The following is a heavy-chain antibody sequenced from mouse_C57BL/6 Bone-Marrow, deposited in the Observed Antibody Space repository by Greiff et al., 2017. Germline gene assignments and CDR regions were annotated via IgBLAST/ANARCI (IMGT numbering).Heavy chain of an antibody. J-gene: IGHJ1*03. D-gene: IGHD1-1*01. CDR2: IHPSDSDT. CDR3: AIGTTTVVATGYFDV. CDR1: GYTFTSYW. Sequence: QVQLKQPGAELVKPGASVKVSCKASGYTFTSYWMDWVKQRPGQGLEWIGRIHPSDSDTNYNQKFKGKATLTVDKSSSTAYMQLSSLTSEDSAVYYCAIGTTTVVATGYFDVWGTGTTVTVSS. V-gene: IGHV1-74*01.